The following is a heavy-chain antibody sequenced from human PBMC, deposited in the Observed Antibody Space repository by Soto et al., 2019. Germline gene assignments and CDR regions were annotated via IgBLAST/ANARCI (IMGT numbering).Heavy chain of an antibody. Sequence: ASVKVSCKASGYTFTSYDINWVRQATGQGLEWMGWMNPNSGNTGYAQKFQGRVTMTRNTSISTAYMELSSLRSEDTAVYYCARGLSGDYDFDYWGQGTLVTVSS. CDR1: GYTFTSYD. J-gene: IGHJ4*02. CDR3: ARGLSGDYDFDY. D-gene: IGHD4-17*01. CDR2: MNPNSGNT. V-gene: IGHV1-8*01.